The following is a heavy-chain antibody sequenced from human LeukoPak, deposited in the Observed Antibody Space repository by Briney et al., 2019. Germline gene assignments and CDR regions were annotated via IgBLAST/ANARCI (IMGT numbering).Heavy chain of an antibody. D-gene: IGHD3-22*01. J-gene: IGHJ3*02. CDR2: IYYSGST. CDR1: GDSISSGGYY. CDR3: ARVPYYYDSCGHLDAFDI. Sequence: SETLSLSCSVSGDSISSGGYYWSWIRQHPGKGLEWTGYIYYSGSTYYNPSFKSRVTISVDTSKNQFSLRRSSVTAADTAVYYCARVPYYYDSCGHLDAFDICGQGTMVTVSA. V-gene: IGHV4-31*03.